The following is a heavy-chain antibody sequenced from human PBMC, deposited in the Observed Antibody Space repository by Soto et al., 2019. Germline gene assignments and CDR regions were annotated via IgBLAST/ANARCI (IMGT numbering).Heavy chain of an antibody. V-gene: IGHV3-30*03. Sequence: GGSLRLSCAASGFAFNNFAMHWVRQAPGKGLEWVAVISYDGGDKYYADSVKGRFTISRDNSKNTLYLQMNGLRAEDTAVYYCARDLSTGAADYYFDYWNQGALVTVSS. J-gene: IGHJ4*02. D-gene: IGHD6-13*01. CDR3: ARDLSTGAADYYFDY. CDR2: ISYDGGDK. CDR1: GFAFNNFA.